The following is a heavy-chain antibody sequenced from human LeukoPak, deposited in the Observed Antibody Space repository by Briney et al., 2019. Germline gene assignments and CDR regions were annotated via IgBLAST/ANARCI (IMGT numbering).Heavy chain of an antibody. Sequence: SETLSLTCTVSGVSISSYYWSWIRQPPGKGLEWIGYIYYSGSTNYNPSLKSRVTISVDTSKNQFSLKLSSVTAADTAVYYCASRQYSQYYFDYWGQGTLVTVSS. V-gene: IGHV4-59*01. D-gene: IGHD5-12*01. J-gene: IGHJ4*02. CDR1: GVSISSYY. CDR3: ASRQYSQYYFDY. CDR2: IYYSGST.